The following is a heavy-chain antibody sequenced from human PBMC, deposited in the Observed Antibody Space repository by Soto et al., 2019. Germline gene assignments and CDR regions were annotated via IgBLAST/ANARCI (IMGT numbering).Heavy chain of an antibody. CDR2: ISAYNGNT. CDR3: AREEYYDTLTGYPYFDY. J-gene: IGHJ4*02. V-gene: IGHV1-18*04. Sequence: GASVKVSCKASGYTFTSYGISWVRQAPGQGLEWMGWISAYNGNTNYAQKLQGRVTMTTDTSTSTAYMELRSLRSDDTAVYYCAREEYYDTLTGYPYFDYWGQGTLVTVSS. CDR1: GYTFTSYG. D-gene: IGHD3-9*01.